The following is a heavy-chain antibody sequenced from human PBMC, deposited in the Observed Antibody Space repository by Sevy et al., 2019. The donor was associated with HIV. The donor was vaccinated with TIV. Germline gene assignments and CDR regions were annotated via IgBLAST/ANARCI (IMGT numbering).Heavy chain of an antibody. D-gene: IGHD4-17*01. CDR1: GGTFSNYA. V-gene: IGHV1-69*05. J-gene: IGHJ4*02. Sequence: ASVKVSCKASGGTFSNYAINWVRQAPGQGLEWMGGITPFFGTGNYALKFQDRVTITTDESPRVAYMELSSLTSEDTAVYYCARGNAVTTRGDYFESWGQGSLVTVSS. CDR3: ARGNAVTTRGDYFES. CDR2: ITPFFGTG.